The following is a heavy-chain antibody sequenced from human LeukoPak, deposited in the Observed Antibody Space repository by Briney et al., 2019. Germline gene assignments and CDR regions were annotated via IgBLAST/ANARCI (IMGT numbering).Heavy chain of an antibody. D-gene: IGHD2-8*01. CDR1: GGSFSGYY. J-gene: IGHJ5*02. V-gene: IGHV4-34*01. Sequence: SETLSLTCAVYGGSFSGYYWSWIRQPPGKGLEWIGEINHNGSTNYNPSLKSRVTISVDTSKNQFSLKLSSVTAADTAVYYCARGGVKGVLMVYATNWFDPWGQGTLVTVSS. CDR3: ARGGVKGVLMVYATNWFDP. CDR2: INHNGST.